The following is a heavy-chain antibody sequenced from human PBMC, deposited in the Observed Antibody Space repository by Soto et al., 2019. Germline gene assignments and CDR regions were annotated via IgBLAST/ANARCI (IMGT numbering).Heavy chain of an antibody. Sequence: QVQLVQSGAEVKKPGSSVKVSCKASGGTFSSYAISWVRQAPGPGLEWMGGIIPIFGTANYAQKFQGRVTIAADESTSTAYMELSSLRYEDTAVYYCARRPVSGDYHYYFDYWGQGTLVTVSS. CDR3: ARRPVSGDYHYYFDY. J-gene: IGHJ4*02. CDR2: IIPIFGTA. V-gene: IGHV1-69*01. CDR1: GGTFSSYA. D-gene: IGHD4-17*01.